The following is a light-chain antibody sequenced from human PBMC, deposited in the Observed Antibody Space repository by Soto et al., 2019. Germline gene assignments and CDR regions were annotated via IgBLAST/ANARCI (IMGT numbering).Light chain of an antibody. J-gene: IGLJ2*01. CDR2: ENN. CDR3: GTWDSSLSAHVV. CDR1: STNIGNNY. V-gene: IGLV1-51*02. Sequence: QSVLTQPPSVSAAPGKKVTISCSGSSTNIGNNYVSWYQQLPGTAPKLLIYENNKRPSGIPDRFSGSKSGTSATLGITGLQTGDEADYYCGTWDSSLSAHVVFGGGTKLTVL.